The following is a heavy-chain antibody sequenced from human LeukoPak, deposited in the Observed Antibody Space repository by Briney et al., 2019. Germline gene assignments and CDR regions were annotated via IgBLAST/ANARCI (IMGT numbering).Heavy chain of an antibody. CDR2: ISTSTSSI. CDR1: GFTFNSYA. V-gene: IGHV3-21*01. J-gene: IGHJ4*02. CDR3: ARGRDDYFLNY. Sequence: GGSLRLSCAASGFTFNSYAMSWVRQAPGKGLEWVSSISTSTSSIYYVDSVKGRFTISRDNAKNSLSLQMNSLRVEDTAVYYCARGRDDYFLNYWGQGTLVTVSS. D-gene: IGHD2/OR15-2a*01.